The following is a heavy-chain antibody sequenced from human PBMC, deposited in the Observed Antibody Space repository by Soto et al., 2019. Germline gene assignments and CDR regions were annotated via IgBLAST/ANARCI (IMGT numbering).Heavy chain of an antibody. Sequence: QVQLVQSGAEVKKPGSSVKVSCKASGGTFSSYAISWVRQAPGQGLEWMGGIIPIFGTANYAQKLQGRVTITADESTSTAYMELSSLRSEDTAVYYCAIKPGWTKEYYFDYWGQGTLVTVSS. J-gene: IGHJ4*02. CDR1: GGTFSSYA. CDR3: AIKPGWTKEYYFDY. CDR2: IIPIFGTA. D-gene: IGHD6-19*01. V-gene: IGHV1-69*12.